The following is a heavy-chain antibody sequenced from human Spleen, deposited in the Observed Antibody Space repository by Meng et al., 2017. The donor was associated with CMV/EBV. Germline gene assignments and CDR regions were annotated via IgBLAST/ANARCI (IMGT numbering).Heavy chain of an antibody. V-gene: IGHV1-69*05. CDR1: GGTFSSYA. J-gene: IGHJ4*02. D-gene: IGHD5-24*01. Sequence: KASGGTFSSYAISWVRQAHGQGLEWMGGIITIFGTANYAKKFQGRVTITTDESTSTAYMELSSQRYEDTAVYYCARGRDGYNYYYFDYWGLGTLVTVSS. CDR2: IITIFGTA. CDR3: ARGRDGYNYYYFDY.